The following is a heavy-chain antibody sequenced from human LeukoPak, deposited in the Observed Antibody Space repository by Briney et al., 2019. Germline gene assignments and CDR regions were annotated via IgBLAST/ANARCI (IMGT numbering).Heavy chain of an antibody. CDR2: IWYDGGNK. V-gene: IGHV3-33*01. Sequence: PGGSLRLSCAASGFTFNTYGMHCVRQAPGKGLEWVAVIWYDGGNKYYADSVKGRFTISRDNSKSTLYLQMNSLRAEDTAVHYCARGEYDGAVYLDCWGQATPVSAS. D-gene: IGHD3-9*01. J-gene: IGHJ6*01. CDR3: ARGEYDGAVYLDC. CDR1: GFTFNTYG.